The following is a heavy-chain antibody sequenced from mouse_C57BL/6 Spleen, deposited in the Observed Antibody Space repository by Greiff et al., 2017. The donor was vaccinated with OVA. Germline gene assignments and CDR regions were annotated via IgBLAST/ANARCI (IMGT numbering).Heavy chain of an antibody. CDR2: IDPETGGT. CDR1: GYTFTDYE. J-gene: IGHJ2*01. Sequence: VQLQQSGAELVRPGASVTLSCKASGYTFTDYEMHWVKQTPVHGLEWIGAIDPETGGTAYNQKFKGKAILTADKSSSTAYMELRSLTSEDSAVYYCTSYYGSRFDYWGQGTTLTVSS. CDR3: TSYYGSRFDY. V-gene: IGHV1-15*01. D-gene: IGHD1-1*01.